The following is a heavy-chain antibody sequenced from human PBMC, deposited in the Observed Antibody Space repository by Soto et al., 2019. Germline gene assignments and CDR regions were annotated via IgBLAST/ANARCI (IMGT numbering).Heavy chain of an antibody. CDR2: ISYDGSNK. CDR1: GFTFSSYG. J-gene: IGHJ4*02. CDR3: AKDRGRGWPHSVAYYLDY. Sequence: QVQLVESGGGVVQPGRSLRLSCAASGFTFSSYGMHWVRQAPGKGLEWVAVISYDGSNKYYADSVKGRFTISRDNSKNTLYLQMNSLRAEDTAVYYCAKDRGRGWPHSVAYYLDYWGQGTLVTVSS. D-gene: IGHD6-19*01. V-gene: IGHV3-30*18.